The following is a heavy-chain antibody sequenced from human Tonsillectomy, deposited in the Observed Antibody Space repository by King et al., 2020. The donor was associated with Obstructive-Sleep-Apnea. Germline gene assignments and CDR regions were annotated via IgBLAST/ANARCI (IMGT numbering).Heavy chain of an antibody. CDR2: IYYSGST. Sequence: QLQESGPGLVKPSETLSLTCNVSGGSISSSTYYWGWIRQPPGKGLEWIGSIYYSGSTHYNPSLKSRATISLDTSKNQFSLKLSSGTAADTAMYYCARDPTQWLVDYWGQGTLVTVSS. D-gene: IGHD6-19*01. J-gene: IGHJ4*02. CDR3: ARDPTQWLVDY. CDR1: GGSISSSTYY. V-gene: IGHV4-39*07.